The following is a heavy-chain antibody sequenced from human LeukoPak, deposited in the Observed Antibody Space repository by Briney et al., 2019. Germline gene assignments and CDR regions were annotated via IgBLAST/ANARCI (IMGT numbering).Heavy chain of an antibody. CDR3: ARTDYSLP. CDR1: GGSFSGYW. J-gene: IGHJ5*02. CDR2: ISHSGET. Sequence: KPSETLSLTCAVSGGSFSGYWWCWIRQSPGTGLEWIGEISHSGETNYNPSFESRVSISLDTFKNQFSLHLSSVTAADTAVYYCARTDYSLPWGQGTPVTVSS. V-gene: IGHV4-34*01. D-gene: IGHD4-11*01.